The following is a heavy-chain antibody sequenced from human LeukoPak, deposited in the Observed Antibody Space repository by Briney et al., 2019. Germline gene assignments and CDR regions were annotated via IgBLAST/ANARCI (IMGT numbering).Heavy chain of an antibody. CDR3: ARQSAGFDL. Sequence: SETLSLTCTVSGGSISEHYWNWIRQPPGKGLEWIGSLYNSGSPNYNPSLKSRVTISLDTSKNHFSLRLTSVTSADTAVYYCARQSAGFDLWGQGTLVTVSS. CDR1: GGSISEHY. J-gene: IGHJ4*02. V-gene: IGHV4-59*08. CDR2: LYNSGSP.